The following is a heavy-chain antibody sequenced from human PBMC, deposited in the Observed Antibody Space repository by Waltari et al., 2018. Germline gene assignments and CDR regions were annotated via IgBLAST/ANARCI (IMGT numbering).Heavy chain of an antibody. Sequence: QVQLVQSGAEVKKPGSSVKVSCKASGGTFSSYAISWVRQAPGQGLEWMVGIIPILGIANYAQKFQGRVTSTADESTSTAYMELSSLRSEDTAVYYCARDRYSYDLYYYYYMDVWGKGTTVTVSS. CDR2: IIPILGIA. V-gene: IGHV1-69*04. D-gene: IGHD5-18*01. J-gene: IGHJ6*03. CDR1: GGTFSSYA. CDR3: ARDRYSYDLYYYYYMDV.